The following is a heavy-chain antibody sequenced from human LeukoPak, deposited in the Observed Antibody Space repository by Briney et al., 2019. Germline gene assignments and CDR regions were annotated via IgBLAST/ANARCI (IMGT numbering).Heavy chain of an antibody. V-gene: IGHV3-23*01. CDR1: GFTFSSYA. CDR3: AKSPQGSGYLYYFDY. Sequence: GSLRLSCEASGFTFSSYAMSWVRQAPGKGLEWVSAISGSGGSTYYADSVKGRFTISRDNSKNTLYLQMNSLRAEDTAVYYCAKSPQGSGYLYYFDYWGQGTLVTVSS. D-gene: IGHD3-22*01. CDR2: ISGSGGST. J-gene: IGHJ4*02.